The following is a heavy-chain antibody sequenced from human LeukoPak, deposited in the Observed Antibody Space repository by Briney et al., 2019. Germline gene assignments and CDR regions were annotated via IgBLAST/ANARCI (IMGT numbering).Heavy chain of an antibody. Sequence: GESLRLSCAASGFSFSSHAMCWVRQAPGKGLEWVSSIDISGGSTWYADSVRGRFTISRDNSKNTLYLQMDSLRVEDTAFYYCANEVRPNDYWGQGTLVTVSS. J-gene: IGHJ4*02. D-gene: IGHD6-6*01. V-gene: IGHV3-23*01. CDR1: GFSFSSHA. CDR2: IDISGGST. CDR3: ANEVRPNDY.